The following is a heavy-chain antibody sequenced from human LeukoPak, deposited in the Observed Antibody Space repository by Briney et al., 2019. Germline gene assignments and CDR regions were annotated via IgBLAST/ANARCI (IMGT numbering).Heavy chain of an antibody. Sequence: ASVKVSCKASGYTFTGYYMHWVRQAPGQGLEWMGWINPNSGGTNYAQKFQGRVTMTRDTSISTAYMELSRLRSDDTAVYYCARDADYYDSSGYYAGYFDYWGQGTLVTVS. CDR2: INPNSGGT. V-gene: IGHV1-2*02. D-gene: IGHD3-22*01. CDR3: ARDADYYDSSGYYAGYFDY. CDR1: GYTFTGYY. J-gene: IGHJ4*02.